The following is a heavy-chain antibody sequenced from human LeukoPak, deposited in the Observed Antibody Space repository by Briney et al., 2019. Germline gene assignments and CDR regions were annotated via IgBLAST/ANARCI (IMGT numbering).Heavy chain of an antibody. V-gene: IGHV1-18*01. Sequence: ASVKVSCKASGYTFTSYGISWVRQAPGQGLEWMGWISAYNGNTNYAQKLQGRVTMTTDTSTRTAYMELRSLRSDDTAVYYCARDTKGDITIFGVVIGDTYYYGMDVWGQGTTVIVSS. CDR2: ISAYNGNT. D-gene: IGHD3-3*01. CDR3: ARDTKGDITIFGVVIGDTYYYGMDV. J-gene: IGHJ6*02. CDR1: GYTFTSYG.